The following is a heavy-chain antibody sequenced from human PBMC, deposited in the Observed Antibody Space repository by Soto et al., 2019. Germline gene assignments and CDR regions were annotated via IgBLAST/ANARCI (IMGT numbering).Heavy chain of an antibody. J-gene: IGHJ4*02. V-gene: IGHV3-48*01. CDR3: ARDSVPY. CDR1: GFTFSSYS. CDR2: ISFSGTTI. D-gene: IGHD6-6*01. Sequence: VQLVESGGGLVQPGGSLRLSCAASGFTFSSYSMNWVRQAPGKGLEWGSYISFSGTTIHYADSVKGRFTISRDNAKNSLYLHMNSLRVEDTAVYYCARDSVPYWGQGTLVAVSS.